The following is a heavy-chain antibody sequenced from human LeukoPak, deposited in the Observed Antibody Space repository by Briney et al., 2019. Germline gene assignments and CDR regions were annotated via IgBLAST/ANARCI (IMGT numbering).Heavy chain of an antibody. CDR1: GYSFTSYW. D-gene: IGHD4-17*01. CDR2: IYPGDSDT. Sequence: GEPLKISCKGSGYSFTSYWIGWVRQMPGKGLEWMGIIYPGDSDTTYSPSFQAQAIISADKSISTAYLKWSSLKASDTAMYYCARHGGYGDYLTEYFQRWGQGTLVTVSS. CDR3: ARHGGYGDYLTEYFQR. V-gene: IGHV5-51*01. J-gene: IGHJ1*01.